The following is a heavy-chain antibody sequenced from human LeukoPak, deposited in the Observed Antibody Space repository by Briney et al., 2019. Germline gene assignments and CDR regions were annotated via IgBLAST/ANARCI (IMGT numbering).Heavy chain of an antibody. J-gene: IGHJ5*02. CDR2: IYYSGST. D-gene: IGHD2-15*01. CDR1: GDSISSYY. Sequence: PSETLSLTCSVSGDSISSYYWSWIRQPPGKGLEWIGYIYYSGSTNYNPSLKSRVTISVDTSKNQFSLKLGSVTAADTAVYYCAGTPNWFDPWGQGTLVTVSS. CDR3: AGTPNWFDP. V-gene: IGHV4-59*01.